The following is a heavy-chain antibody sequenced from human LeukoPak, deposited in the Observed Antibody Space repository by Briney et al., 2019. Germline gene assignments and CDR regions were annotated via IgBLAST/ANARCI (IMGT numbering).Heavy chain of an antibody. CDR3: ARGRRRDGLQRATTKLWYFDL. D-gene: IGHD5-24*01. J-gene: IGHJ2*01. V-gene: IGHV3-21*01. CDR1: GFTFSSYS. Sequence: SCAASGFTFSSYSMNWVRQAPGKGLEWVSSISSSSSYIYYADSVKGRFTISRDNAKNSLYLQMNSLRAEDTAVYYCARGRRRDGLQRATTKLWYFDLWGRGTLVTVSS. CDR2: ISSSSSYI.